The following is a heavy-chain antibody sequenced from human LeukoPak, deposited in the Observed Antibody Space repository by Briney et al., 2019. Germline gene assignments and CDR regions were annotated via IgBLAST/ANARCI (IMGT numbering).Heavy chain of an antibody. V-gene: IGHV3-21*01. Sequence: GGSLRLSCAASGFTFSSYSMNWVRQAPGKGLEWVSSISSSSSYIYYADSVKGRFTISRDNAKNSLYLQMNSQRAEDTAVYYCLRSYSYGYYFDYWGQGTLVTVSS. CDR1: GFTFSSYS. CDR2: ISSSSSYI. CDR3: LRSYSYGYYFDY. J-gene: IGHJ4*02. D-gene: IGHD5-18*01.